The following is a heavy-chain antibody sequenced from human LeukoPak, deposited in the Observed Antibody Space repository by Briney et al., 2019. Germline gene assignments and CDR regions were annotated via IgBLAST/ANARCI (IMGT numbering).Heavy chain of an antibody. CDR2: IYYSGST. D-gene: IGHD3-10*01. CDR3: ALLWFGESNWFDP. CDR1: GGSISRSSYY. Sequence: SETLSLTCTVSGGSISRSSYYGGWIRQPPGKGLEWIGSIYYSGSTYYNPSLKSRVTISVDTSNNQFSLKLRSVTAADTAVYYCALLWFGESNWFDPWGQGTLVTVSS. J-gene: IGHJ5*02. V-gene: IGHV4-39*01.